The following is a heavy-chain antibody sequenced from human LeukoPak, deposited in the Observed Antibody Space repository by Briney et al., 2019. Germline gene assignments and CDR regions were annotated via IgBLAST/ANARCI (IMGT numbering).Heavy chain of an antibody. D-gene: IGHD2-15*01. CDR3: ARDRSCTGGSCYMDV. V-gene: IGHV1-8*02. CDR1: GYTFTSYD. CDR2: MNPNSGNT. J-gene: IGHJ6*03. Sequence: ASVKVSCKASGYTFTSYDINWVRQATGQGLEWMGGMNPNSGNTGYAQKLQGRVTMTTDTSTSTAYMELRSLRSDDTAVYYCARDRSCTGGSCYMDVWGRGTTVTVSS.